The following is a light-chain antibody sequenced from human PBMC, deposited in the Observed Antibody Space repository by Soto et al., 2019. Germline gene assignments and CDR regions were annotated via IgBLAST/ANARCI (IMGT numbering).Light chain of an antibody. J-gene: IGKJ1*01. Sequence: DIKMTQSPSTLSASVGDRVTITCRASQSISSWLAWYQQKPGKAPKLLIYKASSLESGVPSRFSGSGSGTEFTLTISSLQPDDFATYYCQQYNSIGTFGQGTKVEIK. CDR1: QSISSW. CDR2: KAS. CDR3: QQYNSIGT. V-gene: IGKV1-5*03.